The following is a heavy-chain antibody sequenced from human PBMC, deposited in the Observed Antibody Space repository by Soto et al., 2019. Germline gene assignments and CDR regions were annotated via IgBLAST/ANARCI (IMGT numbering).Heavy chain of an antibody. V-gene: IGHV3-30*18. CDR1: GFTFSSYG. J-gene: IGHJ6*02. CDR3: AKDLDVDIVATIGGSYGMDV. CDR2: ISYDGSNK. D-gene: IGHD5-12*01. Sequence: GGSLRLSCAASGFTFSSYGMHWVRQAPGKGLEWVAVISYDGSNKYYADSVKGRFTISRDNSKNTLYQQMNSLRAEDTAVYYCAKDLDVDIVATIGGSYGMDVWGQGTTVTVSS.